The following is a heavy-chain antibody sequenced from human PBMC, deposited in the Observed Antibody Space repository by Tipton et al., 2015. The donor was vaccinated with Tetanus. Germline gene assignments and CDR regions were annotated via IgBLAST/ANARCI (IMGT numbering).Heavy chain of an antibody. CDR2: IRSDGTTI. Sequence: SLRLSCAASGFTFSDYYMSWIRQAPGKGLEWLSYIRSDGTTIYYAYSVKGRFTISSDNAKNSLFLQMDTMRVEDTAVYYYAKEFHRARIRFLDSWGQGTQVTASS. J-gene: IGHJ4*02. CDR1: GFTFSDYY. V-gene: IGHV3-11*01. D-gene: IGHD3-10*01. CDR3: AKEFHRARIRFLDS.